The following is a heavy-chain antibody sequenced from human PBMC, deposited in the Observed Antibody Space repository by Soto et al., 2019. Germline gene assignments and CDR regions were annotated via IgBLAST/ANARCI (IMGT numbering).Heavy chain of an antibody. D-gene: IGHD6-19*01. CDR1: GFTFSSYW. J-gene: IGHJ4*02. V-gene: IGHV3-7*03. CDR2: TRQDGGQE. CDR3: ARYPNPTVAGLPFDL. Sequence: EVQLVEYGGGLVQPGGSLRLSCAASGFTFSSYWMSWVRQAPGKGLEWVAHTRQDGGQEYYVDSVKGRFTISRDNAKNSLYLQMNSLRVEDTAVYYCARYPNPTVAGLPFDLWGQGTLVTVSS.